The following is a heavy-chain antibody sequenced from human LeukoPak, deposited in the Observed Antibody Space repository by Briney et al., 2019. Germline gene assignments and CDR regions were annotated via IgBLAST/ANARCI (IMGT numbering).Heavy chain of an antibody. CDR3: VRGDYGDYTLFDY. D-gene: IGHD4-17*01. J-gene: IGHJ4*02. CDR2: ISNSGTT. CDR1: GFTFSSYA. Sequence: SGGSLRLSCAASGFTFSSYAMSWVREAPGKGLEWVSTISNSGTTYYADSVKGRFTISRDNSKNTLYLQMNSLRAEDTAVYYCVRGDYGDYTLFDYWGQGTLVTVSS. V-gene: IGHV3-23*01.